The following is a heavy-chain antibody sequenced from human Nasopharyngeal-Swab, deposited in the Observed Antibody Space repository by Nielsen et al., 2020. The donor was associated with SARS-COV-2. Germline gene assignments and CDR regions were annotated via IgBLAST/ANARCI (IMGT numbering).Heavy chain of an antibody. V-gene: IGHV3-30-3*01. CDR3: ARIKYYYDSSGDFDY. J-gene: IGHJ4*02. D-gene: IGHD3-22*01. Sequence: WIRQPPGKGLEWVAVISYDGSNKYYADSVKGRFTISRDNSKNTLYLQMNSLRAEDTSVYNCARIKYYYDSSGDFDYWGQGTLVTVSS. CDR2: ISYDGSNK.